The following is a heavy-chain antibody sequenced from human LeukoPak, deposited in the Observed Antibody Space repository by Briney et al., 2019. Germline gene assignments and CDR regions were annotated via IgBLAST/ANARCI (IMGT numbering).Heavy chain of an antibody. CDR2: IIPIFGTA. V-gene: IGHV1-69*06. J-gene: IGHJ5*02. CDR3: ARVAAMVRGVITSNYRFAP. CDR1: GGTFSSYA. Sequence: SVKVSCKASGGTFSSYAIGWVRQAPGQGLEWMGGIIPIFGTANYAQKFQGRVTITAPKSTSTAYMQLSSLRSEDTAVYYCARVAAMVRGVITSNYRFAPWGQGTLVTVYS. D-gene: IGHD3-10*01.